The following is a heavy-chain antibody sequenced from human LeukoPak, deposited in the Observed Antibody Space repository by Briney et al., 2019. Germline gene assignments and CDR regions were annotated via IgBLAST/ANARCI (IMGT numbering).Heavy chain of an antibody. Sequence: PSETQSLTCTVSGGSISSDYWSWIRQPPGKGLEWIGHLYYSGSTKFNPSLKSRVTISVDTSKNQFSLKLSSVTAADTAVYYCARDAILPVGATSRWGQGTLVTVSS. V-gene: IGHV4-59*12. CDR3: ARDAILPVGATSR. CDR1: GGSISSDY. CDR2: LYYSGST. J-gene: IGHJ4*02. D-gene: IGHD1-26*01.